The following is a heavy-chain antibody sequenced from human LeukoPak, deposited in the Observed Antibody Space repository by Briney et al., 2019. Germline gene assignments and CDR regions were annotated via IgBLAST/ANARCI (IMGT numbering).Heavy chain of an antibody. CDR1: GFTFSSYA. Sequence: PGGSLRLSCAASGFTFSSYAMSWVRQAPGKGLEWVSAISGSGGSTYYADSVKGRFTISRDNSKNTLYLQMNSLRAKDTAVYYCAKDMEDIVATDRVDYWGQGTLVTVSS. D-gene: IGHD5-12*01. V-gene: IGHV3-23*01. CDR2: ISGSGGST. CDR3: AKDMEDIVATDRVDY. J-gene: IGHJ4*02.